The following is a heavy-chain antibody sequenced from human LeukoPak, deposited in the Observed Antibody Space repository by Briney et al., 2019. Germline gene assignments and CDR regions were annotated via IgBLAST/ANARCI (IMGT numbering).Heavy chain of an antibody. CDR2: IDWDDDK. D-gene: IGHD5-12*01. CDR3: ARTHYSGYDSSTATGFDP. CDR1: GFSLSTSGMC. V-gene: IGHV2-70*11. J-gene: IGHJ5*02. Sequence: ESGPTLVNPTQTLTLTCTFSGFSLSTSGMCVSWIRQPPGKALEWLARIDWDDDKYYSTSLKTRLTISKDTSKNQVVLTMPNMDPVDTATYYCARTHYSGYDSSTATGFDPWGQGTLVTVSS.